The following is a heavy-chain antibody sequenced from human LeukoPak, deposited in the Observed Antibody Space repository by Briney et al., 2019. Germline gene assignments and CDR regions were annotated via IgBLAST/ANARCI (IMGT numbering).Heavy chain of an antibody. CDR2: ISSSSGHT. CDR3: ARPYYDSSGYYAAFDI. J-gene: IGHJ3*02. CDR1: GFTFNDYY. V-gene: IGHV3-11*03. D-gene: IGHD3-22*01. Sequence: PGGSLRLSCAASGFTFNDYYMNWIRQAPGKGLEWVSYISSSSGHTNYADSVKGRFTISRDNAKNSLYLQMNSLRAEDTAVHYCARPYYDSSGYYAAFDIWGQGTMVTVSS.